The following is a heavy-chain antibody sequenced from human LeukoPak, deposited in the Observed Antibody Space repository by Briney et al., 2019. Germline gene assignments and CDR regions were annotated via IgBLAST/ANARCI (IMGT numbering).Heavy chain of an antibody. D-gene: IGHD3-9*01. Sequence: SETLSLTCTVSGGSISSYYWSWIRQPAGKGLEWIGRIYTSGSTNYNPSLKSRVTISVDTSKNQFSLKLSSVTAADTAVYYCARLNPSYDFLTGSNLYYFDYWGQGTLVPVSS. CDR2: IYTSGST. CDR3: ARLNPSYDFLTGSNLYYFDY. J-gene: IGHJ4*02. CDR1: GGSISSYY. V-gene: IGHV4-4*07.